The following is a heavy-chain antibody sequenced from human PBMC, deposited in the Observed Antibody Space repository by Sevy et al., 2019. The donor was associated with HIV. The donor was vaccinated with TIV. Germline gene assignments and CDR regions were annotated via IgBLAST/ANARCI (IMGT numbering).Heavy chain of an antibody. D-gene: IGHD3-22*01. CDR2: IKSKTDGGTT. V-gene: IGHV3-15*01. CDR1: GFTFSNAW. Sequence: GGSLRLSCAASGFTFSNAWMSWVRQAPGKGLEWVGRIKSKTDGGTTDYAAPVKGRFTISRDDSKNTLYLQMNSLNTDDTAVYYCTTLTYYYDSSGYYPDYWGQGTLVTVSS. CDR3: TTLTYYYDSSGYYPDY. J-gene: IGHJ4*02.